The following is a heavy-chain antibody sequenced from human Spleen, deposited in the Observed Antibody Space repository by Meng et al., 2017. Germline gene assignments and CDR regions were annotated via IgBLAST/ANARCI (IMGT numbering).Heavy chain of an antibody. CDR3: ARDDGGSPYLYYYYYGMDV. D-gene: IGHD2-15*01. CDR1: GFTFSSYW. Sequence: GESLKISCAASGFTFSSYWMAWVRQAPGKGLEWVANIKPDGSEGYYLDSVKGRFTISKDNAKNSLYLQMIRLRAEDTAVYYCARDDGGSPYLYYYYYGMDVWGQGTTVTVSS. V-gene: IGHV3-7*01. CDR2: IKPDGSEG. J-gene: IGHJ6*02.